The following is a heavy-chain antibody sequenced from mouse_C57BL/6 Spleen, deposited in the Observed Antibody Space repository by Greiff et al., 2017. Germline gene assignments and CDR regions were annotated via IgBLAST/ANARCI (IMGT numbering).Heavy chain of an antibody. CDR1: GFTFSSYT. J-gene: IGHJ2*01. V-gene: IGHV5-9*01. CDR2: ISGGGGNT. CDR3: ARHGPSYYFDY. Sequence: EVKLVESGGGLVKPGGSLKLSCAASGFTFSSYTMSWVRQTPGQRLEWVATISGGGGNTYYPDSVKGRVTISRDNAKNTLYLQMSSLRSEDTALYYCARHGPSYYFDYWGQGTTLTVSS.